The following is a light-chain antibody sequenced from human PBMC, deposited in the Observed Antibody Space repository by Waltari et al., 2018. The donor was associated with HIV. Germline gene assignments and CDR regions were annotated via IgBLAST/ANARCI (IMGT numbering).Light chain of an antibody. CDR2: RNN. Sequence: QSVLTQPPSASRTPGGRVAILLSGSNSNIGTNYIYWCQQLPGTAPKLLIYRNNQRPSGVPDRFSGSKSGTSVFLAISGLRSEDEADYYCAAWDENLSGRVVFGGGTKLTVL. CDR1: NSNIGTNY. CDR3: AAWDENLSGRVV. V-gene: IGLV1-47*01. J-gene: IGLJ2*01.